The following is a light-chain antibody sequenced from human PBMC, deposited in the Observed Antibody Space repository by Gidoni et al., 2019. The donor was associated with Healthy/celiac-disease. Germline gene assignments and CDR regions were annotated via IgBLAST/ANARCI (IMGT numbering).Light chain of an antibody. CDR3: QQRSNWPSFT. CDR2: DAS. V-gene: IGKV3-11*01. Sequence: DIVLTQSPATLSLSPGERATISCRASQSVSSYLAWYQQKPGQAPRLLIYDASNRATGIPARFSGSGSGTDFTLTISSLEPEDFAVYYCQQRSNWPSFTFGPGTKVDIK. CDR1: QSVSSY. J-gene: IGKJ3*01.